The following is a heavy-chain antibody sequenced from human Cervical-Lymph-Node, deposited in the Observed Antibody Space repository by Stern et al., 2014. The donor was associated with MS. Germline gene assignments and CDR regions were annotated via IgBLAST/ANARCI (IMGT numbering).Heavy chain of an antibody. V-gene: IGHV1-69*01. D-gene: IGHD5-24*01. J-gene: IGHJ5*02. CDR2: IIPIFGTA. CDR3: ARRLVETGLRFDP. Sequence: QVQLVQSGAEVKKPGSSVKVSCKASGGTFSSYGISWVRPAPGQGLEWMGGIIPIFGTANYAPKFQGRVTITADESTSTAYMELSSLRSEDTAVYYCARRLVETGLRFDPWGQGTLVTVSS. CDR1: GGTFSSYG.